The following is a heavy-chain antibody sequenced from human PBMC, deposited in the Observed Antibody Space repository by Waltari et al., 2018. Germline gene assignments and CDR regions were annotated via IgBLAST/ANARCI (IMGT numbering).Heavy chain of an antibody. J-gene: IGHJ4*02. CDR1: GFTLSNFD. D-gene: IGHD3-10*01. CDR3: AKDAFGNTYLDY. V-gene: IGHV3-33*06. Sequence: QVQLVESGGGVVKPGMSLRLSCAASGFTLSNFDMHWVRQAPGKGLEWVALIWFGGGNTYYADSVRGRFTISRDNSKNTLYLDINSLRVDDTAIYYCAKDAFGNTYLDYWGQGTLVTVSS. CDR2: IWFGGGNT.